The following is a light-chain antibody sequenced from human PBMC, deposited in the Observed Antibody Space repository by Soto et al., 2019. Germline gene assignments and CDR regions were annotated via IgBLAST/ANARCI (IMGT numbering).Light chain of an antibody. CDR2: WAS. CDR3: QQYYSTLYT. Sequence: DIVMTQSPDSLAVSLGERATINCKSSQSVLYSSKNKNDLAWYQQKPGQPPKLLIYWASTRESGVPDRFSGSGSGTDFTLTISSLQAEDVAVYYCQQYYSTLYTFGQGTKLEIK. V-gene: IGKV4-1*01. CDR1: QSVLYSSKNKND. J-gene: IGKJ2*01.